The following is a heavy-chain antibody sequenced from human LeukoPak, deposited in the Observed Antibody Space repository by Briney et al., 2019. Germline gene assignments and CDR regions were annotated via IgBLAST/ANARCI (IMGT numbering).Heavy chain of an antibody. CDR3: PSSLGYCSSTSCYHYFDY. Sequence: ASVNVSCKSSGYTFTSYGISWVRQAPGQGLERMGWISAYNGNTNYAQKLQGRVTITTDTSTSTAYMELRRLRSDDTAVYYCPSSLGYCSSTSCYHYFDYWGQGTLVTVSS. J-gene: IGHJ4*02. V-gene: IGHV1-18*01. D-gene: IGHD2-2*01. CDR1: GYTFTSYG. CDR2: ISAYNGNT.